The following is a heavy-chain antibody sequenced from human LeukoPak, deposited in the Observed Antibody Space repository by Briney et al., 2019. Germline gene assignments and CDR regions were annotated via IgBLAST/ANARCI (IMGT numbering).Heavy chain of an antibody. CDR2: IIPIFGTA. CDR1: GGTFSSYA. V-gene: IGHV1-69*05. Sequence: ASVKGSCKASGGTFSSYAISWVRQAPGQGLEWMGGIIPIFGTANYAQKFQGRVTITTDESTSTAYMELSSLRSEDTAVYYCARRAGPGTFDDWGQGTLVTVSS. J-gene: IGHJ4*02. CDR3: ARRAGPGTFDD. D-gene: IGHD6-13*01.